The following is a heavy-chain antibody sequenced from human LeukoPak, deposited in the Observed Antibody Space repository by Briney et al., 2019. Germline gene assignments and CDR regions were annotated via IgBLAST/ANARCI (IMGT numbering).Heavy chain of an antibody. J-gene: IGHJ5*02. CDR2: IYYSGST. CDR3: ARVPGIAAAWGIWFDP. Sequence: PSQTLSLTCTVSGGSISSGEYYWSWIRQPPGKGLEWIGYIYYSGSTYYNPSLKSRVTISVDTSENQFSLKLSSVTAADTAVYYCARVPGIAAAWGIWFDPWGQGTLVTVSS. V-gene: IGHV4-31*03. D-gene: IGHD6-13*01. CDR1: GGSISSGEYY.